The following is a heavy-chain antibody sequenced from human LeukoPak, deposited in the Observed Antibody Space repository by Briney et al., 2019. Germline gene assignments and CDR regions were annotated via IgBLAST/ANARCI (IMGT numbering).Heavy chain of an antibody. Sequence: TSETLSLTCTVSGGSISSSSYYWGWIRQPPGKGLEWIGSIYYSGSTYYNPSLKSRVTISVDTSKSQFSLRLSSVTAADTAVYYCARGIATTDFWGHGTLVTVSS. CDR3: ARGIATTDF. J-gene: IGHJ4*01. CDR1: GGSISSSSYY. CDR2: IYYSGST. V-gene: IGHV4-39*07. D-gene: IGHD1/OR15-1a*01.